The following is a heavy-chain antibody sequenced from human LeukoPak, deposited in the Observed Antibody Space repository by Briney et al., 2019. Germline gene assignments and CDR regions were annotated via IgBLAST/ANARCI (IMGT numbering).Heavy chain of an antibody. CDR1: GYTFTCYG. Sequence: ASVKPSCKASGYTFTCYGINRVRQATAPGLEWMEWMNPNIGNTGYAQKFQGRVTLTRNTSISTAYMELSSLRSEDTAVYYCARGPYSLNDYWGQGTLVTVSS. V-gene: IGHV1-8*03. J-gene: IGHJ4*02. CDR2: MNPNIGNT. D-gene: IGHD6-13*01. CDR3: ARGPYSLNDY.